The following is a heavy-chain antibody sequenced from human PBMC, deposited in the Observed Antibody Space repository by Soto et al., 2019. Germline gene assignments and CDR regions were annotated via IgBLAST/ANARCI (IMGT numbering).Heavy chain of an antibody. CDR3: ARDRITMIVVANDAFDI. Sequence: RASVKVSCKASGYTFTSYGISWVRQAPGQGLEWMGWISAYNGNTNYAQKLQGRVTMTTDTSTSTAYMELRSLRSDDTAVYYCARDRITMIVVANDAFDIWGQGTMVTVSS. CDR1: GYTFTSYG. J-gene: IGHJ3*02. V-gene: IGHV1-18*01. D-gene: IGHD3-22*01. CDR2: ISAYNGNT.